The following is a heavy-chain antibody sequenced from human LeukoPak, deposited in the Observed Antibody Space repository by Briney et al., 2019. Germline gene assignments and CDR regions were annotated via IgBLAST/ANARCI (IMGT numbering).Heavy chain of an antibody. CDR1: GFILKSYA. V-gene: IGHV3-21*01. D-gene: IGHD2-15*01. J-gene: IGHJ4*02. Sequence: GGSLRLSCAVSGFILKSYAMNWVRQAPGKGLEWFSSISTTGTYTDYADSVKGRFTISGDNTKNSVFLQMNGLKAEDTAMYYCARIQTSSGASHYYFDYWGQGSLVTVSS. CDR3: ARIQTSSGASHYYFDY. CDR2: ISTTGTYT.